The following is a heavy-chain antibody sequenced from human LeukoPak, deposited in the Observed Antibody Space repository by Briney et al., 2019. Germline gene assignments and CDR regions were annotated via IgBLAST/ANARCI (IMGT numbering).Heavy chain of an antibody. D-gene: IGHD6-19*01. J-gene: IGHJ4*02. CDR1: GYTFTGYY. Sequence: ASVTVSCTASGYTFTGYYMHWVRQAPGQXLEWMGWINPNSGGTNYAQKFQGRVTMTRDTSISTAYMELSRLRSDDTAVYYCAREPVAVAGTGLYYWGQGTLVTVSS. V-gene: IGHV1-2*02. CDR2: INPNSGGT. CDR3: AREPVAVAGTGLYY.